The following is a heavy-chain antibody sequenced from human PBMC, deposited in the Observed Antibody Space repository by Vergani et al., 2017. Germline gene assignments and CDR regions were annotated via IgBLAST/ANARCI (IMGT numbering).Heavy chain of an antibody. CDR3: ARQPRYEILTGYPTPIDY. CDR2: IYPGDSDT. Sequence: EVQLVQSGAEVKKPGESLKISCKGSGYSFTSYWIGWVRQMPGKGLEWMGSIYPGDSDTRYSPSFQGQVTISADNSISTSYLQWSSLKASDTAMYYCARQPRYEILTGYPTPIDYWGQGTLVTVSS. V-gene: IGHV5-51*01. D-gene: IGHD3-9*01. CDR1: GYSFTSYW. J-gene: IGHJ4*02.